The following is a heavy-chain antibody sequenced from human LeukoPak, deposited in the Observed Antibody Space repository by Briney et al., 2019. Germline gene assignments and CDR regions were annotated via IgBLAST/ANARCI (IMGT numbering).Heavy chain of an antibody. D-gene: IGHD3/OR15-3a*01. CDR3: VKDGRLSWTGYRLNYLDR. CDR2: ISSNGGST. CDR1: GYTFSGHA. Sequence: GGSLRLSCSASGYTFSGHAMRWVRQAPGEGLQYISAISSNGGSTYYADSLKDRFSVSTDNPTNTLYIEMRSLRADDTAVYYCVKDGRLSWTGYRLNYLDRWGREPRDSVS. V-gene: IGHV3-64D*06. J-gene: IGHJ4*02.